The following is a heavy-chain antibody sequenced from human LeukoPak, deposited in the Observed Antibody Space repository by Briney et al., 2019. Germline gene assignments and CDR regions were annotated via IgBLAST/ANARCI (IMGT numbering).Heavy chain of an antibody. V-gene: IGHV1-8*03. CDR1: GYTFTSYD. Sequence: ASVKVSCKASGYTFTSYDINWVRQATGQGLEWMGWMNPNSGNTGHAQKFQGRVTITRNTSISTAYMELSSLRSEDTAVYYCATYCSSTSCPYNWFDPWGQGTLVTVSS. J-gene: IGHJ5*02. D-gene: IGHD2-2*01. CDR3: ATYCSSTSCPYNWFDP. CDR2: MNPNSGNT.